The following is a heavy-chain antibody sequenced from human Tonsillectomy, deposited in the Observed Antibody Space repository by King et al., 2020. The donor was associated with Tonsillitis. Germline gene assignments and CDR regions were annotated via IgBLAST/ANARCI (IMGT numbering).Heavy chain of an antibody. J-gene: IGHJ4*02. D-gene: IGHD1-26*01. CDR1: GGSISSSSYY. V-gene: IGHV4-39*07. Sequence: QLQESGPGLVKSSETLSLTCTVSGGSISSSSYYWGWIRQPPGKGLEWIGYIYNSGSTYYNPSLKSRVTISVDASKNQFSLKLRSVTAADTAMYYCARRYIVGVSGFGYWGQGTLVTVSS. CDR3: ARRYIVGVSGFGY. CDR2: IYNSGST.